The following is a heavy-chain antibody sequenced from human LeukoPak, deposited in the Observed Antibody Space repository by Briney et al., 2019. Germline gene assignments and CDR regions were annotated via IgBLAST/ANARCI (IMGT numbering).Heavy chain of an antibody. CDR3: AKDRVVIMPASLNY. J-gene: IGHJ4*02. D-gene: IGHD2-21*01. V-gene: IGHV3-23*01. CDR1: GFTFSSYA. CDR2: ISGSGDDT. Sequence: PGGSLRLSCAASGFTFSSYAMSWVRQVPGTGLEWVSAISGSGDDTYYADFVKGRFTISRDNSKNTLYLQMNSLRAEDTAIYYCAKDRVVIMPASLNYWGQGTLVIVSS.